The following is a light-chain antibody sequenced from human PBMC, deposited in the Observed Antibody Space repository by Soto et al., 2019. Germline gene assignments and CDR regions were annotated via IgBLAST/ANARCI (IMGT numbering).Light chain of an antibody. CDR2: AAS. CDR3: LQDFSYPYT. Sequence: AIQMTQSPSSLSASVGDRVTITCRASQGIRNDLAWYHQKPGKAPKLLIYAASNLQSGVPLRFSGSGSGTDFTLTISSLQPEDFATYYCLQDFSYPYTFGQGTKLEIK. CDR1: QGIRND. J-gene: IGKJ2*01. V-gene: IGKV1-6*01.